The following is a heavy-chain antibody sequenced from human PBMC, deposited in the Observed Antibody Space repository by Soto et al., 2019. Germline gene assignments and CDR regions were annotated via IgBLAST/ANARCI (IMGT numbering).Heavy chain of an antibody. CDR1: GGSISSYY. D-gene: IGHD4-17*01. CDR2: IYYSGST. Sequence: QVQLQESGPGLVKPSETLSLTCTVSGGSISSYYWSWIRQPPGKGLEWIGYIYYSGSTNYNPSLKSRVTISVDTSKNQFCRKLGSVTAADTAVYYCARAGTDYGDYAPFDYWGQGTLVTVSS. V-gene: IGHV4-59*08. CDR3: ARAGTDYGDYAPFDY. J-gene: IGHJ4*02.